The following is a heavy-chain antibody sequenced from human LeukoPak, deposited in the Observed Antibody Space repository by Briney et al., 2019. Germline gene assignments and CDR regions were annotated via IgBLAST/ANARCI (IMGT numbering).Heavy chain of an antibody. J-gene: IGHJ4*02. D-gene: IGHD6-13*01. CDR2: ISSSSSYI. CDR3: ALEPGIAAAGLLTNFDY. Sequence: GGSLRLSCAASGFTFSSYSMNWVRQAPGKGLEWVSSISSSSSYIYYADSVKGRLTISRDNAKNSLYLQMNSLRAEDTAVYYCALEPGIAAAGLLTNFDYWGQGTLVTVSS. V-gene: IGHV3-21*01. CDR1: GFTFSSYS.